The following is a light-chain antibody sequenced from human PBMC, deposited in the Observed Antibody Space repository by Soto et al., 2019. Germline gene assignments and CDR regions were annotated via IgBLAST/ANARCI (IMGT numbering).Light chain of an antibody. J-gene: IGKJ1*01. Sequence: EIVLTQSPGTLSLSPGERGTLSCRASQSLSSSYLAWYQQKPGQAPRLLIYGASRRATGIPDRFSGSGSGTDFTVTINRLEPEDFAVYYCQQYSSSPRTFGQGTKVEIK. CDR1: QSLSSSY. CDR3: QQYSSSPRT. CDR2: GAS. V-gene: IGKV3-20*01.